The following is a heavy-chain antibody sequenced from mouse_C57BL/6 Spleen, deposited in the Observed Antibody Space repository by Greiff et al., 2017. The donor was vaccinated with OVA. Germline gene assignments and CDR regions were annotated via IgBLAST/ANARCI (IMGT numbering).Heavy chain of an antibody. CDR1: GFTFSDYG. CDR2: ISSGSSTI. Sequence: EVKVVESGGGLVKPGGSLKLSCAASGFTFSDYGMHWVRQAPEKGLEWVAYISSGSSTIYYADTVKGRFTISRDNAKNTLFLQMTSLRSEDTAMYYCARGGYPPAPDLWGTGTTVTVSS. D-gene: IGHD2-2*01. V-gene: IGHV5-17*01. CDR3: ARGGYPPAPDL. J-gene: IGHJ1*03.